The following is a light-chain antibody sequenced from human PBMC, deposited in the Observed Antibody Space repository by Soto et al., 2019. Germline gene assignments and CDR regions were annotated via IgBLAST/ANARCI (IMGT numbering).Light chain of an antibody. J-gene: IGKJ2*01. V-gene: IGKV2-28*01. CDR3: MQALQTPYT. CDR1: QRLLHSNGNIF. Sequence: EIVMTQSPPSLTVTPGEPASISCSSSQRLLHSNGNIFLDLYLQKPGQSPQLLIYLGFNRAAGVPDRVSGSGAGTDFTLKISRVEAEDAGVYYCMQALQTPYTFGQGNKLEIK. CDR2: LGF.